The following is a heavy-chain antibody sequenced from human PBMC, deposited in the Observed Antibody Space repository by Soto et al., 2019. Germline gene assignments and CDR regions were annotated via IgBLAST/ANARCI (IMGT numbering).Heavy chain of an antibody. CDR3: ARKYASSWDRFDH. CDR2: IYYSGST. Sequence: SETLSLTCPVSGVSISSSSYYWGWIRQPPGKGLEWIGSIYYSGSTYYNPSLKSRVTISVDTSKNQFSLKMSSVTAADTAVYYCARKYASSWDRFDHWGQGTLVTVSS. J-gene: IGHJ4*02. CDR1: GVSISSSSYY. D-gene: IGHD6-13*01. V-gene: IGHV4-39*01.